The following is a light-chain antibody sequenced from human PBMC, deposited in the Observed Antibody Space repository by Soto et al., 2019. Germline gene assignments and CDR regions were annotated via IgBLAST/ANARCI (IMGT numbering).Light chain of an antibody. Sequence: QSVLTQPPSASGTPGQRVTMSCSGSSSNIVSYSVSWYLHLPGTAPKLLIYSDNQRPSGVPDRFSGSKSGTSASLAISGLQSEDEADYFCASWDDSLNGPVFGGVTKLTVL. CDR2: SDN. CDR3: ASWDDSLNGPV. J-gene: IGLJ3*02. V-gene: IGLV1-44*01. CDR1: SSNIVSYS.